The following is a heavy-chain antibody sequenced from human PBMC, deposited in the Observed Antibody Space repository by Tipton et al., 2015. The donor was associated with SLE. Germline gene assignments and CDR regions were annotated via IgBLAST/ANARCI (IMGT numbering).Heavy chain of an antibody. CDR3: TRVGTPYYYMDA. D-gene: IGHD7-27*01. CDR1: GITFSNYW. Sequence: GSLRLSCTTSGITFSNYWLSWVRQAPGKGLEWVANINQDGSAKYYLDSVKGRFTISRDNARNSLFLQMNSLGREDTAIYYCTRVGTPYYYMDARGKGTTVTVSS. CDR2: INQDGSAK. J-gene: IGHJ6*03. V-gene: IGHV3-7*03.